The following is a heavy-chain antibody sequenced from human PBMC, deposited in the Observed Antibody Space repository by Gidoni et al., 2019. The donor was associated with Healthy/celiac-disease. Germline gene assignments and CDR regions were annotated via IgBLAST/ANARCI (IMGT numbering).Heavy chain of an antibody. J-gene: IGHJ4*02. Sequence: QLQLQESGPGLVKPSETLSLTCTVPGRPISSSSYYWGWIRQPPGKGLEWIGSIYYSGSTYYNPSLKSRVTISVDTSKNQFSLKLSSVTAADTAVYYCASYSSGRRYFDYWGQGTLVTVSS. CDR3: ASYSSGRRYFDY. V-gene: IGHV4-39*01. D-gene: IGHD6-19*01. CDR1: GRPISSSSYY. CDR2: IYYSGST.